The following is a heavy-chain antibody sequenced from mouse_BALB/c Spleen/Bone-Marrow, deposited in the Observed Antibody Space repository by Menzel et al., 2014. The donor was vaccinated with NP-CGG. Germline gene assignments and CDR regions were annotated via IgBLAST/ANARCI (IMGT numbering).Heavy chain of an antibody. CDR3: ARYRYYGSSYAMDY. D-gene: IGHD1-1*01. Sequence: VQLQQPGAELVKPGASVKLSCTASGFNIKDTYMHWVMQRPEQGLEWIGRIDPANGNTKYDPKFQGKATITADTSFNTAYLQLSSLTSEDTAVYYCARYRYYGSSYAMDYWGQGTSVTVSS. J-gene: IGHJ4*01. CDR2: IDPANGNT. V-gene: IGHV14-3*02. CDR1: GFNIKDTY.